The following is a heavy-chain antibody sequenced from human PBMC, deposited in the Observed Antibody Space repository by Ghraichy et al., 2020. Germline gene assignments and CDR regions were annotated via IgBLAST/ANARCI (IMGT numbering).Heavy chain of an antibody. Sequence: ASVKVSCKASGYTFTSYGISWVRQAPGQGLEWMGWISAYNGNTNYAQKLQGRVTMTTDTSTSTAYMELRSLRSDDTAVYYCARDPRRVVVVNRAVWFDPWGQGTLVTVSS. J-gene: IGHJ5*02. CDR2: ISAYNGNT. CDR3: ARDPRRVVVVNRAVWFDP. CDR1: GYTFTSYG. V-gene: IGHV1-18*01. D-gene: IGHD2-21*01.